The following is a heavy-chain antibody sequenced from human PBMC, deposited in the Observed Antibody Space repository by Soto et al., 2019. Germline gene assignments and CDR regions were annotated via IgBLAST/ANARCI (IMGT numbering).Heavy chain of an antibody. Sequence: GGSLRLSXAASGFTFSSYAMSWVRQAPGKGLEWVSAISGSGGSTYYADSVKGRFTISRDNSKNTLYLQMNSLRAEDTAVYYCAKDSYYYDSSGYIAFDIWGQGTMVTVSS. CDR2: ISGSGGST. V-gene: IGHV3-23*01. CDR3: AKDSYYYDSSGYIAFDI. J-gene: IGHJ3*02. D-gene: IGHD3-22*01. CDR1: GFTFSSYA.